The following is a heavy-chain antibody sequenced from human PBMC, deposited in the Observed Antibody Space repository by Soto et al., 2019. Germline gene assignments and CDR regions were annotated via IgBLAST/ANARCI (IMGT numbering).Heavy chain of an antibody. J-gene: IGHJ6*03. CDR3: ARGLEFKIFGVPRGNYYYQMDV. D-gene: IGHD3-3*01. CDR1: GYTFTSYD. V-gene: IGHV1-8*01. CDR2: INPNSGDT. Sequence: QVQLVQSGADVKKPGASVKVSCQASGYTFTSYDINWVRQATGQGLEWMGSINPNSGDTGYAQKFQSRVTMTRNTSITTAYMELNSLRSEDTAVYYCARGLEFKIFGVPRGNYYYQMDVWGKGTTVTVSS.